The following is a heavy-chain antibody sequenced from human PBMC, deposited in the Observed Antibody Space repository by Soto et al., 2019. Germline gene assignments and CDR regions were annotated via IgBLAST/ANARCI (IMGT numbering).Heavy chain of an antibody. CDR1: GCTFSSYW. CDR3: ARLPNKSPQN. Sequence: EVQLVESGGGLVQPGGSLRLSCVASGCTFSSYWMHWVRQAPGKGLVRVSSISNDGSSTSYADPVKGRFTISRDNAKNTLYLQMNSLRAEDTAVYYCARLPNKSPQNWGQGTLVIVSP. J-gene: IGHJ1*01. V-gene: IGHV3-74*01. CDR2: ISNDGSST.